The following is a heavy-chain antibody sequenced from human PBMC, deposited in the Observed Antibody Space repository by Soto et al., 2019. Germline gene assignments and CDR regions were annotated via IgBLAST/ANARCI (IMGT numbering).Heavy chain of an antibody. CDR1: EYTFTNYN. Sequence: QVQLVQSGAEVKKPGASVKVSCKASEYTFTNYNVHWLRQAPGQGLEWMGIIRPSGVNTGYARRFQGRVTVTRDRSTSTVYMELTSLTSDDTGVYYCARETKESFYFDFWGQGTLVTVSS. CDR3: ARETKESFYFDF. CDR2: IRPSGVNT. J-gene: IGHJ4*02. V-gene: IGHV1-46*01.